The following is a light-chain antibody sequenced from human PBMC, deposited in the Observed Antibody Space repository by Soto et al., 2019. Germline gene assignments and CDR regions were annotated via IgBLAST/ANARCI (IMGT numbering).Light chain of an antibody. V-gene: IGLV1-40*01. Sequence: QSVLTQPPSLSGAPGQRVTISVTGSSSNIGAGYPLHWYQQLPGTAPKLLVAGNRPSGVPDRFSVSKSGASASLAITGLQAEDEADYYCQSYDSSLSRRWVFGGGTKLTVL. CDR1: SSNIGAGYP. CDR3: QSYDSSLSRRWV. J-gene: IGLJ3*02. CDR2: G.